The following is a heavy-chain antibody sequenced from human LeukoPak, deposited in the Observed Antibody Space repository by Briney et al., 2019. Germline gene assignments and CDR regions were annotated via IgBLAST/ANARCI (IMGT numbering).Heavy chain of an antibody. D-gene: IGHD3-10*01. J-gene: IGHJ4*02. CDR2: IYTSGST. CDR1: GGSISSYY. Sequence: PSETLSLTCTVSGGSISSYYWSWIRQPAGKGLEWIGRIYTSGSTNYNPSLKSRVTMSVDTSKNQFSLKLSSVTAADTAVYYCARDRNYYGSGSYPYFDYWGQGTLVTVSS. CDR3: ARDRNYYGSGSYPYFDY. V-gene: IGHV4-4*07.